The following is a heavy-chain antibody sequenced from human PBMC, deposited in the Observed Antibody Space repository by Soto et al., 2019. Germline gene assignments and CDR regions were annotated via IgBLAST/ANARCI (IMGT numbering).Heavy chain of an antibody. J-gene: IGHJ4*02. CDR1: GGPIRRYS. CDR3: ARARFIIFRGGIRQRWSDS. D-gene: IGHD3-10*01. CDR2: ISDTGNT. V-gene: IGHV4-59*01. Sequence: SETLSLTCTVSGGPIRRYSWSWIRQPPGKGLEWIGYISDTGNTYYNPSLKSRLTISADPSKNQFSLKLTSVTAADTAVYYCARARFIIFRGGIRQRWSDSWGKGILVTVSS.